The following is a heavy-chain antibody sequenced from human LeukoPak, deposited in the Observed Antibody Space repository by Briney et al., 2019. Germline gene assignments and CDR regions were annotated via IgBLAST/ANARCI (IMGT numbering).Heavy chain of an antibody. CDR2: IYTSGST. Sequence: SETLSLTCTVSGGSISSGSYYWSWIRQPAGKGLEWIGRIYTSGSTNYNPSLKSRVTISVDTSKNQFSLKLSSVTAADTAVYYCARVLSGYSSGWCLRVDAFDIWGQGTMVTVSS. J-gene: IGHJ3*02. V-gene: IGHV4-61*02. CDR1: GGSISSGSYY. D-gene: IGHD6-19*01. CDR3: ARVLSGYSSGWCLRVDAFDI.